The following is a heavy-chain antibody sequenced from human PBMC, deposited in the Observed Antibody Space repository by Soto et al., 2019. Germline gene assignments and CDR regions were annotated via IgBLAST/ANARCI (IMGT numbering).Heavy chain of an antibody. J-gene: IGHJ5*01. CDR3: ARQTTYSSSWYDC. V-gene: IGHV4-4*07. CDR2: IYTGGSA. D-gene: IGHD6-13*01. CDR1: GASIGNYY. Sequence: PSETLSLTCTVSGASIGNYYWTWIRQFAGKGLEWIGRIYTGGSANYNPSPKSRITMSVDTSKKQFSLKLTSVTAADTAVYYCARQTTYSSSWYDCWGQGTLVNRLL.